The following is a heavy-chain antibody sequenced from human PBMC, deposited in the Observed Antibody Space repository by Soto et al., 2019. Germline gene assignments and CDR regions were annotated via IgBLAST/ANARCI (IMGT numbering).Heavy chain of an antibody. CDR3: ARPRGYGVFDAVDI. V-gene: IGHV3-23*01. CDR2: ISSSGDSA. Sequence: GGSLRLSCAASGFIFSTYAMNWVRQAPGKGLEWVSAISSSGDSAYYAESVRGRFTISRDNSINTLYLQMRSLRPEDTAVYYCARPRGYGVFDAVDIWGQGTMVTVSS. D-gene: IGHD4-17*01. CDR1: GFIFSTYA. J-gene: IGHJ3*02.